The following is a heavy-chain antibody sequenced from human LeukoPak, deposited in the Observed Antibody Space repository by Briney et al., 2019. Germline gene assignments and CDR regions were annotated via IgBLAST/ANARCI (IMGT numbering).Heavy chain of an antibody. D-gene: IGHD3-9*01. CDR3: ARDPGAYGRYFDWLSDDAFDI. Sequence: GGSLRLSCAASGFTFSSYSMNWVRQAPGKGLEWVSYISSSSSTIYYADSVKGRFTISRDNAKNSLHLQMNSLRAEDTAVYYCARDPGAYGRYFDWLSDDAFDIWGQGTMVTVSS. V-gene: IGHV3-48*01. CDR2: ISSSSSTI. J-gene: IGHJ3*02. CDR1: GFTFSSYS.